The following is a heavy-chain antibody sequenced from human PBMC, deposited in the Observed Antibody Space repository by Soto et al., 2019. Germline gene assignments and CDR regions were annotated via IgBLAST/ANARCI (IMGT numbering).Heavy chain of an antibody. Sequence: ASVKVSCKASGGTFSSYAISWVRQAPGQGLEWMGGIIPIFGTANYAQKFQGRVTITADKSTSTAYMELSSLRSEDTAVYYCASPSGGVPLGYCSGGSCYHPDYYYYGMDVWGQGTTVTVSS. D-gene: IGHD2-15*01. V-gene: IGHV1-69*06. CDR1: GGTFSSYA. CDR2: IIPIFGTA. CDR3: ASPSGGVPLGYCSGGSCYHPDYYYYGMDV. J-gene: IGHJ6*02.